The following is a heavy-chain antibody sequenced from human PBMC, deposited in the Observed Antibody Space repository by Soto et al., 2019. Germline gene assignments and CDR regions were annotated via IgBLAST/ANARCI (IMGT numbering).Heavy chain of an antibody. D-gene: IGHD1-26*01. Sequence: ASVKVSCKVSGYTLTELSMHWVRQAPGKGLEWMGGFDPEDGETIYAQKFQGRVTMTEDTSTDTAYMELSSLRSEDTAVYYCATGTLRSGSYWGYYYYGMDVWGQGTTVTVSS. CDR3: ATGTLRSGSYWGYYYYGMDV. CDR2: FDPEDGET. V-gene: IGHV1-24*01. J-gene: IGHJ6*02. CDR1: GYTLTELS.